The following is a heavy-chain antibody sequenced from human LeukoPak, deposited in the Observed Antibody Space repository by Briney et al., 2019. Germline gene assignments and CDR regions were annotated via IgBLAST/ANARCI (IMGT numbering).Heavy chain of an antibody. CDR1: GGTFGSYA. D-gene: IGHD3-10*01. V-gene: IGHV1-69*05. CDR3: ARRAPYRYYYGSGNPFDP. Sequence: SVKVSCKASGGTFGSYAISWVRQAPGQGLEWMGRIIPIFGTANYAQKFQGRVTITTDESTSTAYMELSSLRSEDTAVYYCARRAPYRYYYGSGNPFDPWGQGTLVTVSS. J-gene: IGHJ5*02. CDR2: IIPIFGTA.